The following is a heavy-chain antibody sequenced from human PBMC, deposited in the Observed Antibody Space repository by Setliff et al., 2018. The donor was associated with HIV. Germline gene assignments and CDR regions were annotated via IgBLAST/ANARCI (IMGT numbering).Heavy chain of an antibody. CDR2: FYQSGNT. CDR3: ASPIPVTGAGAPFAL. D-gene: IGHD6-19*01. J-gene: IGHJ4*03. V-gene: IGHV4-38-2*01. CDR1: GYSISSGEF. Sequence: LSLTCGVSGYSISSGEFWGWIRQPPGKGLEWIGTFYQSGNTYYNPSLKSRVTISIDTSKNEFSLKMTSLTAADTAFYYCASPIPVTGAGAPFALWGQGTLVTVSS.